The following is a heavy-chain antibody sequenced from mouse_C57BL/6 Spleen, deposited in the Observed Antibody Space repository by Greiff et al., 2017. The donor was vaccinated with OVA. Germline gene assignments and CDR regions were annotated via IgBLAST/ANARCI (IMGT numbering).Heavy chain of an antibody. CDR2: IDPSDSYT. CDR1: GYTFTSYW. J-gene: IGHJ4*01. Sequence: QVQLQQSGAELVMPGASVKLSCKASGYTFTSYWMHWVKQRPGQGLEWIGEIDPSDSYTNYNQKFKGKSTLTVDKSSSTAYMQLSSLTSEDSAVYYCARADPSMDYWGQGTSVTVSS. V-gene: IGHV1-69*01. CDR3: ARADPSMDY.